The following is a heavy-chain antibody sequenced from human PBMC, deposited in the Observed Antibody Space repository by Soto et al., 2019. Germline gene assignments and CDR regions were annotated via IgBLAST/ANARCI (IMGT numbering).Heavy chain of an antibody. J-gene: IGHJ1*01. V-gene: IGHV3-15*01. CDR2: IKRKADGGAI. Sequence: EVRLVESGGGLTQPGGSLRLSCAASGFTFSDVWMSWVRQAPGKGLEWVGRIKRKADGGAIDFAAPVKGRFSISGDDSKNTLYLQMNNLKTEDTAVYFCTIDNMFGATSPQFHHWSQGTLVTVSS. CDR1: GFTFSDVW. D-gene: IGHD3-3*01. CDR3: TIDNMFGATSPQFHH.